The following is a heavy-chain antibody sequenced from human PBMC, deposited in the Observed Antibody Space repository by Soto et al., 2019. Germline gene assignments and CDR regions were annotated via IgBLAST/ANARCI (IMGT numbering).Heavy chain of an antibody. CDR1: GFSLPTGGVG. CDR2: SYWNDDR. Sequence: QFTLKESGPTVVKPTETLTLTCTFSGFSLPTGGVGVGWIRQPPGRSPEWLAVSYWNDDRRRSPSLEHRLTITKDTSKNQVVLTMTNMDPVDTATYYCIYRRASWDYHGLDVWGQGIPVTVSS. J-gene: IGHJ6*02. V-gene: IGHV2-5*01. D-gene: IGHD3-3*02. CDR3: IYRRASWDYHGLDV.